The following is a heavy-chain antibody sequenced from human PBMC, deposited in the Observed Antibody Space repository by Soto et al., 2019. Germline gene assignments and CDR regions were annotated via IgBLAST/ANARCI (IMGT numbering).Heavy chain of an antibody. CDR3: VRDGESYDSSGKFDF. CDR1: GFPFSEYG. J-gene: IGHJ4*02. D-gene: IGHD3-22*01. V-gene: IGHV3-33*01. CDR2: VRFDGSYE. Sequence: QVQLMESGGGVVQPGRSLTLSCGASGFPFSEYGINWVRQAPGKGLEWVADVRFDGSYEYFADSVKGRFTISRDNSKKTVNLQMINLRVEDTAMYFCVRDGESYDSSGKFDFWGQGTRVTVS.